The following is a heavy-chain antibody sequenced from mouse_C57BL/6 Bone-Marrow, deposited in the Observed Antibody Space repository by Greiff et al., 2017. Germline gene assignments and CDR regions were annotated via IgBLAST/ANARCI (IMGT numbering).Heavy chain of an antibody. CDR2: ISSGGSYT. CDR1: GFTFSSYG. Sequence: EVQLVESGGDLVKPGGSLKLSCAASGFTFSSYGMSWVRQTPDKRLEWVATISSGGSYTYYPARVRGRFTISRDNAKNTLYLQMGSLKAEDTTMYYCARGGVVATNYFDYWGQGTTLTVSS. D-gene: IGHD1-1*01. J-gene: IGHJ2*01. V-gene: IGHV5-6*01. CDR3: ARGGVVATNYFDY.